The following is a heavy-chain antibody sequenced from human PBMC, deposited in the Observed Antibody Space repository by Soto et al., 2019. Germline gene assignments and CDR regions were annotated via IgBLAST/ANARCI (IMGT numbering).Heavy chain of an antibody. D-gene: IGHD3-3*01. CDR3: ARALAFWRAYFDY. CDR1: GFTYSAYT. CDR2: ISYDGNNK. V-gene: IGHV3-30-3*01. Sequence: GVSLRHSCAAAGFTYSAYTMHWVRQDPGKGLEWVAVISYDGNNKFYADYVKGRFTISRDSTKQTLYLQMNSLRPEDTAVYYCARALAFWRAYFDYWGQGSLVTGSS. J-gene: IGHJ4*02.